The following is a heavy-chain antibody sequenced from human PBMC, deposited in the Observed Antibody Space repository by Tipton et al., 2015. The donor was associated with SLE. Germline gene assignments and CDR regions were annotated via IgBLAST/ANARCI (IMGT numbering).Heavy chain of an antibody. Sequence: TLSLTCTVSSGSISSSSYYWAWVRQPPGKGLEWIGSISFSGNTYYNPSLKSRVTLSVDTSKNQFSLRLTSVTAADTAMYFCARASIVVVPGVLGRRLTQYKWFDPWGQGTLVTVSS. V-gene: IGHV4-39*07. J-gene: IGHJ5*02. CDR1: SGSISSSSYY. CDR2: ISFSGNT. D-gene: IGHD2-2*01. CDR3: ARASIVVVPGVLGRRLTQYKWFDP.